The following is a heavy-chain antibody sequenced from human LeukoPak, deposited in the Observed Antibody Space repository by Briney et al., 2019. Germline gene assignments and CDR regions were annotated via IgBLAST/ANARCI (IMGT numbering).Heavy chain of an antibody. V-gene: IGHV4-39*01. CDR2: IYYSGSS. D-gene: IGHD3-22*01. J-gene: IGHJ6*03. CDR3: ARLKFYDSTGYSPGYYMDV. Sequence: PSETLSLTCTVSGGSISSSNYYWGWIRQPPGKGLEWIGSIYYSGSSYYNPSLKSRVTISVDTSKDQFSLKLSSVTAADTAVYYCARLKFYDSTGYSPGYYMDVWGKGTTVSVFS. CDR1: GGSISSSNYY.